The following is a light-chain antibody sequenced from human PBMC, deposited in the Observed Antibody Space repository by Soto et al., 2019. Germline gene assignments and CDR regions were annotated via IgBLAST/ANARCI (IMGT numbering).Light chain of an antibody. CDR2: ECS. Sequence: QSALTQPASVSGSPGQSITISCTGTSSDVGSYNLVSWYQQHPGKAPKLMIYECSKRPSGVSNRFSGSKSGNTASLTISGLQAEDEADYYCCSYAGSSTCVFGGGTKLTVL. J-gene: IGLJ3*02. V-gene: IGLV2-23*01. CDR1: SSDVGSYNL. CDR3: CSYAGSSTCV.